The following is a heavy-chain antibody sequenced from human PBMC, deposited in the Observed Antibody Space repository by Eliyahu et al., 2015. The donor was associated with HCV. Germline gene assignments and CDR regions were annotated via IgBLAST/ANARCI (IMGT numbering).Heavy chain of an antibody. D-gene: IGHD2-15*01. J-gene: IGHJ4*02. Sequence: EVQLVESGGGLVKPGGSLRLSCSASGFSFIAAWMNWVRQAPGKGLEWVGRIHTTNLHGETTIDYGAAVKGRFIISRDDSRSTLFLQMNALRTDDTAVYYCTREPYPASASIDSWGQGTLVTVSS. CDR3: TREPYPASASIDS. CDR2: IHTTNLHGETT. CDR1: GFSFIAAW. V-gene: IGHV3-15*07.